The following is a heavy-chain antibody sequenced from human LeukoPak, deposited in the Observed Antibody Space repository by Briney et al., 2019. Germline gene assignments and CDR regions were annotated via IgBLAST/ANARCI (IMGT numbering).Heavy chain of an antibody. CDR3: ARRGYSGYVDY. CDR2: ISYDGSNK. V-gene: IGHV3-30*03. D-gene: IGHD5-12*01. J-gene: IGHJ4*02. CDR1: GFTFSSYG. Sequence: GGSLRLSCAASGFTFSSYGMHWVRQAPGKGLEWVAVISYDGSNKYYADSVKGRFTISRDNSKTTLYLQMNSLRAEDTAVYYCARRGYSGYVDYWGQGTLVTVSS.